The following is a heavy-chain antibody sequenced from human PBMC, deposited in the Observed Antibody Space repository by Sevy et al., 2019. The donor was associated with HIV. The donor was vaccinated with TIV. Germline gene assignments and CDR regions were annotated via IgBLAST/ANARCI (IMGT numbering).Heavy chain of an antibody. D-gene: IGHD5-12*01. CDR2: INHSGST. Sequence: SETLSLTCAVYGGSFSGYYWSWIRQPPGKGLEWIGEINHSGSTNYNPSLKSRFTISVDTSKNQFSLKLSSVTAADTAVYYCASKPIVATLAFFDYWGQGTLVTVSS. V-gene: IGHV4-34*01. J-gene: IGHJ4*02. CDR3: ASKPIVATLAFFDY. CDR1: GGSFSGYY.